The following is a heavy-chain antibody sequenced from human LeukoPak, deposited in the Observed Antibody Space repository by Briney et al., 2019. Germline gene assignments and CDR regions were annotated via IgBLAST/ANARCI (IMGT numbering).Heavy chain of an antibody. Sequence: GGSLRLSCAASRFTFSSYGMHWVRQAPGKGLEWVAFIRYDGSNKYYADSVKGRFTISRDKSKNTLYLQMSSLRAEDTAVYYCAKVGDYYGSGKYSNFDYWGQGTLVTVSS. V-gene: IGHV3-30*02. CDR3: AKVGDYYGSGKYSNFDY. D-gene: IGHD3-10*01. CDR1: RFTFSSYG. CDR2: IRYDGSNK. J-gene: IGHJ4*02.